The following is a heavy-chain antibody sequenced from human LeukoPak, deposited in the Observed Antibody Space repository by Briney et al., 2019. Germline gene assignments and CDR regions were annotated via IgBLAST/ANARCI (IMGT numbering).Heavy chain of an antibody. CDR3: AREPLTAYCGGDCYRDAFDI. Sequence: ASVKVSCKASGYSFTGYYLHWVRQAAGQGLAWMGWINPNNGGTNYAQKFQARVTMTRDTSSSTAYMDLSRLRSDDTAVYYCAREPLTAYCGGDCYRDAFDIWGQGTMVIVSS. D-gene: IGHD2-21*02. J-gene: IGHJ3*02. CDR1: GYSFTGYY. CDR2: INPNNGGT. V-gene: IGHV1-2*02.